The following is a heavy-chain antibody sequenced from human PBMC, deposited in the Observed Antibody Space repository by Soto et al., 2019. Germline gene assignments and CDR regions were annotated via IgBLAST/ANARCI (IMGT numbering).Heavy chain of an antibody. CDR1: GYSFTSYW. Sequence: PGESLKISCKGSGYSFTSYWISWVRQMPGKGLEWMGRIDPSDSYTNYSPSFQGHVTISADKSISTAYLQWSSLKASDTAMYYCARLRYFDWSTSYGMDVWGQRTTVTVSS. D-gene: IGHD3-9*01. V-gene: IGHV5-10-1*01. CDR2: IDPSDSYT. J-gene: IGHJ6*02. CDR3: ARLRYFDWSTSYGMDV.